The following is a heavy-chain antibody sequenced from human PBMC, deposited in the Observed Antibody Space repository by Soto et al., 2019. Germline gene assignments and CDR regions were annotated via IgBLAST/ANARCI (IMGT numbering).Heavy chain of an antibody. D-gene: IGHD4-17*01. J-gene: IGHJ2*01. CDR1: GFTFSSYG. Sequence: QVQLVESGGGVVQPGRSLRLSCATSGFTFSSYGMHWVRQGPGKGLGWVAVIWYDGTNKYYADSVNGRFTISRDDSKNTLYLQMNSLRAEDTAVYYCARGPMTTVTTWGDWYFDLWGRGTLVTVSS. V-gene: IGHV3-33*01. CDR2: IWYDGTNK. CDR3: ARGPMTTVTTWGDWYFDL.